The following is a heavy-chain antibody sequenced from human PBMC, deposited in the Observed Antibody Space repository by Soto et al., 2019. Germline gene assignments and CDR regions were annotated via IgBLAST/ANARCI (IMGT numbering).Heavy chain of an antibody. Sequence: PSEPLFLTCSVCCGSISSGYYYGSLIRRPPGKGLGWIGDIYYSGNTYYNPSLKSRLIISIDTSKNQFSLKVGSVTAADTAVYFSARGKPPGHRLSTRDFFYYGLDVGGPWNQVAVSS. D-gene: IGHD2-2*01. CDR1: CGSISSGYYY. J-gene: IGHJ6*02. CDR3: ARGKPPGHRLSTRDFFYYGLDV. V-gene: IGHV4-30-4*01. CDR2: IYYSGNT.